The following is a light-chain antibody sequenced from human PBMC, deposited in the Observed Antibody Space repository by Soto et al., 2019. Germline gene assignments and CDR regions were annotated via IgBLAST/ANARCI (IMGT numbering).Light chain of an antibody. V-gene: IGKV1-17*01. CDR1: QGIRND. CDR3: QQSDSTPWT. Sequence: VEDKITITSRASQGIRNDLGWYQQKPGKAPKRLIYAASSLQSGVPLRFSGSVSGTDFTRTFGRLQPEDIASYYCQQSDSTPWTVDQGTKVDIK. J-gene: IGKJ1*01. CDR2: AAS.